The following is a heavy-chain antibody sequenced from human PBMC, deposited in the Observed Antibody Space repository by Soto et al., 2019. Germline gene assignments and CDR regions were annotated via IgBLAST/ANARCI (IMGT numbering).Heavy chain of an antibody. D-gene: IGHD2-15*01. CDR3: TRVCSGGSCDFDP. Sequence: EVQLVESGGGLVQPGGSLKLSCAGSGFIFSASALHWVRQAPGNGLEWVGRVGTQANNFATQYSESSKGMIIISRDDSENTAYLEMDMVKIEDTALYCCTRVCSGGSCDFDPWGQGTQVIFSS. V-gene: IGHV3-73*01. CDR2: VGTQANNFAT. CDR1: GFIFSASA. J-gene: IGHJ5*02.